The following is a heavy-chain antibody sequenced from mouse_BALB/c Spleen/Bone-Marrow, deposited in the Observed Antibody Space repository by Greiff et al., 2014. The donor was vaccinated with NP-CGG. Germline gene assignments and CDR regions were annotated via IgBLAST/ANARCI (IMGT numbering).Heavy chain of an antibody. CDR1: GYNFTSYW. CDR2: IYPGSGST. J-gene: IGHJ3*01. V-gene: IGHV1-55*01. CDR3: ARFSQLGLLAY. D-gene: IGHD3-1*01. Sequence: QVQLQQPGAELVKPGTSVKLSCKASGYNFTSYWINWVKLRPGQGLEWIGDIYPGSGSTNYNEKFKSKATLTVDTSSSTAYMQHSSLASEDSALYYCARFSQLGLLAYWGQGTLVTVSA.